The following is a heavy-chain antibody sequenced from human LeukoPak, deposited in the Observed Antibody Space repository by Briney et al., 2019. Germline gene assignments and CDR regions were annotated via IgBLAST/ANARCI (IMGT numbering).Heavy chain of an antibody. J-gene: IGHJ5*02. Sequence: PGGSLRLSCAASGFTFSSYWMHWVRQAPGKGLVWVSRINSDGSSTSYADSVKGRFTISRDNAKNSLYLQMNSLRAEDTAVYYCARTLAVAGRFDPWGQGTLVTVSS. CDR1: GFTFSSYW. V-gene: IGHV3-74*01. D-gene: IGHD6-19*01. CDR2: INSDGSST. CDR3: ARTLAVAGRFDP.